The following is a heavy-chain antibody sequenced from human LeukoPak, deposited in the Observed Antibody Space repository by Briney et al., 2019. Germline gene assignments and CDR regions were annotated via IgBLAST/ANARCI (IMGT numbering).Heavy chain of an antibody. CDR2: INHSGST. D-gene: IGHD5-18*01. CDR3: ARVAEYSYGLSPFDY. Sequence: SETLSLTCAVYGGSFSGYYWSWIRQPPGKGLEWIGEINHSGSTNYNPSLKSRVTISVDTSKNQFSLKLSSVTAADTAVYYCARVAEYSYGLSPFDYWGQGTLVTVSS. J-gene: IGHJ4*02. V-gene: IGHV4-34*01. CDR1: GGSFSGYY.